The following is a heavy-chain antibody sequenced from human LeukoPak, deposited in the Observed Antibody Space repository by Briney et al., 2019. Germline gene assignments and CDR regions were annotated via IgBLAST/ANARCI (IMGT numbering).Heavy chain of an antibody. CDR3: ARGRGYSYGLYGMDV. V-gene: IGHV1-8*01. CDR1: GYTFTSYD. CDR2: MNPNSGNT. D-gene: IGHD5-18*01. Sequence: ASVKVSCKASGYTFTSYDINWVRQATGQGLEWMGWMNPNSGNTGYAQKFRGRVTMTRNTSISTAYMELSSLRSEDTAVYYCARGRGYSYGLYGMDVWGQGTTVTVSS. J-gene: IGHJ6*02.